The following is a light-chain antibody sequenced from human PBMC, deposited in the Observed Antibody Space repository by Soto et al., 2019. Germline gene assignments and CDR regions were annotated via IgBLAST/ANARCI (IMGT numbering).Light chain of an antibody. CDR3: QRYGRSQWT. V-gene: IGKV3-20*01. CDR1: QSVSSTY. Sequence: EIMMTQSPATLSVSPGERATLSCRASQSVSSTYLAWNQQTPGQAPRLLIYGASSRATGIPDRFSASGSGTDFTLTINTLEPEDFAVYFCQRYGRSQWTFGQGTKVDIK. J-gene: IGKJ1*01. CDR2: GAS.